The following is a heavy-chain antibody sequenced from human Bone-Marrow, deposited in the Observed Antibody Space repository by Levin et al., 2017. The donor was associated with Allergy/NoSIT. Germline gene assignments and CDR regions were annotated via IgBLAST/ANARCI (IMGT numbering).Heavy chain of an antibody. D-gene: IGHD1-26*01. V-gene: IGHV3-23*01. Sequence: GGSLRLSCAASGFTFSSNAMSWFRQAPGKGLEWVSHITSGSGGGIYYAHSVKGRFTISRDNSKSTLYLQMNSLRVADTALYYCARGTYGSFDYWGQGTLVTVSS. CDR2: ITSGSGGGI. CDR1: GFTFSSNA. CDR3: ARGTYGSFDY. J-gene: IGHJ4*02.